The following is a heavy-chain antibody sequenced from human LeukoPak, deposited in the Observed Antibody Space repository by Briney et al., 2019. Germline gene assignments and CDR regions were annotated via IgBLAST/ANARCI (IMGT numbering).Heavy chain of an antibody. Sequence: PGGSLRLSCAASGFTFSSYAMSWVREAPGKGLEWLSAISGSGGSIYYADSVKGRFTISRDNSKNTLYLQMNSLRAEDTAVYYCAKDAGANRWYPYYFDYWGQGTLVTDS. CDR3: AKDAGANRWYPYYFDY. D-gene: IGHD6-13*01. CDR2: ISGSGGSI. CDR1: GFTFSSYA. J-gene: IGHJ4*02. V-gene: IGHV3-23*01.